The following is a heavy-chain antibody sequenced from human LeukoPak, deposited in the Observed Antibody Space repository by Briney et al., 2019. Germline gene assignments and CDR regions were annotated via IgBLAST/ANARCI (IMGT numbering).Heavy chain of an antibody. Sequence: GGSLRLSCAASGFVFSDYSMHWVRQAPGKGLEWDSCISSSSGYIFYADSVKGRFTVSRDNAKNSLFLHMNRLGVEDTAIYFCVRDTQWELLAQWGQETVVTVSS. CDR3: VRDTQWELLAQ. J-gene: IGHJ4*02. D-gene: IGHD1-26*01. V-gene: IGHV3-21*01. CDR1: GFVFSDYS. CDR2: ISSSSGYI.